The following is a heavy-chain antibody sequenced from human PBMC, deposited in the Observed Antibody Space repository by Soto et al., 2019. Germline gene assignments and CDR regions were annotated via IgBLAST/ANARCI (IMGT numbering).Heavy chain of an antibody. J-gene: IGHJ6*02. Sequence: SETLSLTCTVSGGSVSSGSYYWSWIRQPPGKGLEWIGYIYYSGSTNYNPSLKSRVTISVDTSKNQFSLKLSSVTAADTAVYYCARARGIFGVVIINYYGMDVWGQGTTVTVSS. D-gene: IGHD3-3*01. CDR2: IYYSGST. CDR3: ARARGIFGVVIINYYGMDV. V-gene: IGHV4-61*01. CDR1: GGSVSSGSYY.